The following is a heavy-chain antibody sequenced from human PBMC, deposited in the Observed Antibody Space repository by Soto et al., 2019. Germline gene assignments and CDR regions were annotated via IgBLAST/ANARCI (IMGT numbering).Heavy chain of an antibody. D-gene: IGHD5-18*01. Sequence: QVQLVQSGAEVKKPGSSVKVSCKASGGTFSSYTISWVRQAPGQGLEWMGRIIPILGIANYAQKFQGRVTITADKSTSTAYMGLSSLRSEDTAVYYCAREEGSVWIQLWGQGTLVTVSS. CDR2: IIPILGIA. V-gene: IGHV1-69*08. CDR3: AREEGSVWIQL. J-gene: IGHJ4*02. CDR1: GGTFSSYT.